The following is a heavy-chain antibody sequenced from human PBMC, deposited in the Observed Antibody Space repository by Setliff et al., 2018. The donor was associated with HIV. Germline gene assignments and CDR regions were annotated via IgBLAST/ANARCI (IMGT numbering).Heavy chain of an antibody. CDR3: ACRYYDLWSNYYTGIPY. CDR2: IYYSGST. V-gene: IGHV4-39*01. J-gene: IGHJ4*02. CDR1: GGSVSSTSNY. D-gene: IGHD3-3*01. Sequence: PSETLSLTCSVSGGSVSSTSNYWGWIRQPPGKGLEWIGSIYYSGSTYYNPSLKSRVTISVDTSKNQFSLKLSSVTAADTSVYYCACRYYDLWSNYYTGIPYWGQGTLVTVSS.